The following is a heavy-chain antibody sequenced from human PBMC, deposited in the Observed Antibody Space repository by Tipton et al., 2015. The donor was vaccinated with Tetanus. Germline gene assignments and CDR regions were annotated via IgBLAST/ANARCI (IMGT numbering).Heavy chain of an antibody. V-gene: IGHV5-51*01. J-gene: IGHJ4*02. D-gene: IGHD2-8*01. CDR3: ARAHCTDGVCNFDF. Sequence: QLVQSGGEVKKPGESLKISCKGSGYIFTNYWIGWVRQKPGKGLEWMGIIYPGDSDTRCSPSFQGQVTISVDKSINTAYLQWSSLKASDTSVFYCARAHCTDGVCNFDFWGQGALVTVAS. CDR1: GYIFTNYW. CDR2: IYPGDSDT.